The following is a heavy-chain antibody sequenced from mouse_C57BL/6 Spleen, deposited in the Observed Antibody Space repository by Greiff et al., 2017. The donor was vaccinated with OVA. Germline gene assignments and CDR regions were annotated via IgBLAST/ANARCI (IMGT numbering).Heavy chain of an antibody. Sequence: EVQLQQSGPGLVKPSQSLSLTCSVTGYSITSGYYWNWIRQFPGNKLEWMGYISYDGSNNYNPALKNRISITRDTSKNQFFLKLNSVTTEDTATYYCARDPPSLGWYFDVWGTGTTVTVSS. CDR3: ARDPPSLGWYFDV. CDR2: ISYDGSN. V-gene: IGHV3-6*01. CDR1: GYSITSGYY. D-gene: IGHD3-3*01. J-gene: IGHJ1*03.